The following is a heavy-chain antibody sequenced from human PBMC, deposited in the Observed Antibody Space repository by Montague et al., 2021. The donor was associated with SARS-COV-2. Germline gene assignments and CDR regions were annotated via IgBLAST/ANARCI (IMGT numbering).Heavy chain of an antibody. CDR2: IYHSRST. Sequence: SETLSLTCTVSGYSISSGYYWGWIRQPPGRGLEWIGSIYHSRSTYYNPPLKSRVITSVDTSKNQFSLKLSSVTAADTAVYYCARGRRYCSGGSCYSGWFDPWGQGTLVTVSS. CDR1: GYSISSGYY. D-gene: IGHD2-15*01. J-gene: IGHJ5*02. CDR3: ARGRRYCSGGSCYSGWFDP. V-gene: IGHV4-38-2*02.